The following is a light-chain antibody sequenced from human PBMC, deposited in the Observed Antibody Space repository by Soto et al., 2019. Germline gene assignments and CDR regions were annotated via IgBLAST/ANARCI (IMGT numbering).Light chain of an antibody. V-gene: IGLV4-69*01. CDR2: LNSDGSH. J-gene: IGLJ3*02. CDR3: QTWSTDIRV. Sequence: QSVLTQPPSASASLGASVKLTCTLSSGHNSYAIAWHQQQPEKGPRYLMKLNSDGSHSKGDGIPDRFSDSSSGAERYLTISSLQSEDEADYYCQTWSTDIRVFGGGTKVTVL. CDR1: SGHNSYA.